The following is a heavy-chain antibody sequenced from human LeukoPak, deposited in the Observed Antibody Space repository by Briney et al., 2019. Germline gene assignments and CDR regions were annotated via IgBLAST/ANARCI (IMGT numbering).Heavy chain of an antibody. J-gene: IGHJ4*02. CDR2: IASDGSST. CDR1: GFTFSSYW. Sequence: GESLRLSCVASGFTFSSYWMNWVRQAPGKGLVWVSRIASDGSSTTYADSVKGRFSISRDNAKNTLYLQMNSLRVEDTAVYYCARGRPHGNDYWGQGTLVTVSS. D-gene: IGHD4-23*01. CDR3: ARGRPHGNDY. V-gene: IGHV3-74*01.